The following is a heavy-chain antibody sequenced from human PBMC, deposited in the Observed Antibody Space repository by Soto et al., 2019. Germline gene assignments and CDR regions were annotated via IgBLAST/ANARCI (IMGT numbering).Heavy chain of an antibody. J-gene: IGHJ5*02. CDR3: ARERPDGARLDP. V-gene: IGHV4-30-4*01. Sequence: SETLSLTCTVSGGSISSGDSYWSWIRQPPGKGLEWIGYIYYSGSTYYNPSLKSRVTISVDTSKNQFSLKLSSVTAADTAVYYCARERPDGARLDPWGQGTLVTVSS. CDR1: GGSISSGDSY. CDR2: IYYSGST. D-gene: IGHD6-6*01.